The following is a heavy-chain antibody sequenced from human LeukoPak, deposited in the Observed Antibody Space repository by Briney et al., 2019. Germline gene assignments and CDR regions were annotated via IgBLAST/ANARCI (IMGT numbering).Heavy chain of an antibody. Sequence: GASVKVSCKASGGTFSSYAISWVRQAPGQGLEWMGGIIPIFGTANYAQKFQGRVTITRDTSASTAYMELSSLRSEDMAVYYCARDGGYSGYDSYFDYWGQGTLVTVSS. V-gene: IGHV1-69*05. CDR1: GGTFSSYA. CDR3: ARDGGYSGYDSYFDY. CDR2: IIPIFGTA. D-gene: IGHD5-12*01. J-gene: IGHJ4*02.